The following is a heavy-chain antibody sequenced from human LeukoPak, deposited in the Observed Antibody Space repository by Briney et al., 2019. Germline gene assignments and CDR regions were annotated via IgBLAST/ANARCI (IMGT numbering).Heavy chain of an antibody. CDR2: INPNSGGT. CDR3: ARWWYVGLLRGFYY. D-gene: IGHD2-15*01. J-gene: IGHJ4*02. V-gene: IGHV1-2*02. CDR1: GYTFTGYY. Sequence: GASVKVSCKASGYTFTGYYMHWVRQAPGQGLEWMGWINPNSGGTNYAQKLQGRVTMTRDTSISTAYMELRRLRSADPAVYYCARWWYVGLLRGFYYWGQGNLVTVSS.